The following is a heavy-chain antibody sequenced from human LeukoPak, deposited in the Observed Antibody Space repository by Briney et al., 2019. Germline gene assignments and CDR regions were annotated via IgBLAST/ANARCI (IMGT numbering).Heavy chain of an antibody. CDR2: IIPIFGTA. D-gene: IGHD2-2*02. V-gene: IGHV1-69*01. Sequence: ASVKVSCKASGGTFSSYAISWVRQAPGQGLEWMGGIIPIFGTANYAQKFQGRVTITADESTSTAYMELSSLRSEDTAVYYCAREKVWDIVVVPAAISAFDIWGQGTMVTVSS. CDR3: AREKVWDIVVVPAAISAFDI. CDR1: GGTFSSYA. J-gene: IGHJ3*02.